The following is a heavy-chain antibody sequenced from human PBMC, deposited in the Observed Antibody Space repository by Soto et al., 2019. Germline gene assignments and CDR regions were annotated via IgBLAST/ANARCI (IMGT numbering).Heavy chain of an antibody. J-gene: IGHJ4*02. V-gene: IGHV3-48*02. CDR2: ISSSSTTI. CDR3: ARDWLSSGSYFHY. Sequence: HPGGSLRLSCAASGFTFSSYSMNWVRQAPGKGLEWVSYISSSSTTIYYADSVKGRFTISRDNAKKSLYLQMNGLRDEDTAVYYCARDWLSSGSYFHYWGQGTLVTVSS. D-gene: IGHD1-26*01. CDR1: GFTFSSYS.